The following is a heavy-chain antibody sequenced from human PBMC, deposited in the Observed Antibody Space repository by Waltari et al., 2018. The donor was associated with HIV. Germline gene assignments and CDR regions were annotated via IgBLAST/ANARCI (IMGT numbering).Heavy chain of an antibody. D-gene: IGHD6-19*01. J-gene: IGHJ4*02. CDR2: IKYSGSA. CDR1: VCFISSSSNY. V-gene: IGHV4-39*01. Sequence: QLQLQESGPGLVQPSETLSLTRTVSVCFISSSSNYWGRLRQPPGKGLVWIGSIKYSGSAYYNPSLKSRGTISVDTSKNQFSLKLSSVTAADTAVYYCARHSQWLVRGPFDYWGQGTLVTVSS. CDR3: ARHSQWLVRGPFDY.